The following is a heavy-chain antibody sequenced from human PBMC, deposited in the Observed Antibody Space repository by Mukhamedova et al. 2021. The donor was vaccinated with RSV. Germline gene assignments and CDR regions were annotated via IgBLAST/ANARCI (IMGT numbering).Heavy chain of an antibody. CDR3: AKDRGSVVNSQDVDN. D-gene: IGHD4-23*01. V-gene: IGHV3-30*18. Sequence: EWVALVSFDGSKKYFADSVKGRFTISRDNSKNTVYLQMNSLRAEDTAVYYCAKDRGSVVNSQDVDNWGQGTLVTVSS. CDR2: VSFDGSKK. J-gene: IGHJ4*02.